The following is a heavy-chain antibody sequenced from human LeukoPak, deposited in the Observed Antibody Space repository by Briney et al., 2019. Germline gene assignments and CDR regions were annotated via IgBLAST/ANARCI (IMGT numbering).Heavy chain of an antibody. J-gene: IGHJ5*02. V-gene: IGHV4-59*08. CDR1: GGSISSYY. CDR3: ARVRVVAATVWFDP. Sequence: PSETLSLTCTVSGGSISSYYWSWIRQPPGKGLEWIGYIYYSGSTNYNPSLKGRVTISVDTSKNQFSLKLSSVTAADTAVYYCARVRVVAATVWFDPWGQGTLVTVSS. CDR2: IYYSGST. D-gene: IGHD2-15*01.